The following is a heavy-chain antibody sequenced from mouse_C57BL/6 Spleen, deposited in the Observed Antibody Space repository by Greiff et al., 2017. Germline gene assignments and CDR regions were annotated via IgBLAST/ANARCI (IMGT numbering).Heavy chain of an antibody. J-gene: IGHJ4*01. Sequence: QVQLQQSGPELVKPGASVKISCKASGYAFSSSWMNWVKQRPGKGLEWIGRIYPGDGNTNYNGKFKGKATLTADKSSSTAYMQLSSLTSEDSAVYFCAREEDDDPEGGAMDYWGQGASVTVSS. CDR2: IYPGDGNT. V-gene: IGHV1-82*01. CDR3: AREEDDDPEGGAMDY. CDR1: GYAFSSSW.